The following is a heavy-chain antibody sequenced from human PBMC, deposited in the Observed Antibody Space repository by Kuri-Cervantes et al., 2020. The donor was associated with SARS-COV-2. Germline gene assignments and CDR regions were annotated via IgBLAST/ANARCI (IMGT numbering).Heavy chain of an antibody. V-gene: IGHV3-33*08. D-gene: IGHD2-15*01. Sequence: GGSLRLSCAASGFTFSSYGMHWVRQAPGKGLEWVAVIWFDGSNKYYADSVEGRFTISRDNSKNTLYLQMSSLRAEDTAVYYCARAFVVVVAAWRTGMDVWGQGTTVTVSS. CDR3: ARAFVVVVAAWRTGMDV. CDR2: IWFDGSNK. CDR1: GFTFSSYG. J-gene: IGHJ6*02.